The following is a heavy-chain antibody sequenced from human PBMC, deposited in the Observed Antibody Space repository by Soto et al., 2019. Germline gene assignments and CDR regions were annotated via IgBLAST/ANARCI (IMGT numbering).Heavy chain of an antibody. CDR1: GGSLSGSTYY. CDR3: ARLYFAEFARPSWIDP. D-gene: IGHD3-10*01. CDR2: IYFTGST. Sequence: QLQLQEAGPGLVKPSETLSLTCTVSGGSLSGSTYYWGWVRQPPGKGLEWIGSIYFTGSTYFNPSLRSRVTISVDTSNKQFSLKLSSVTAADTAIYYCARLYFAEFARPSWIDPWGQGTLVPVSS. V-gene: IGHV4-39*01. J-gene: IGHJ5*02.